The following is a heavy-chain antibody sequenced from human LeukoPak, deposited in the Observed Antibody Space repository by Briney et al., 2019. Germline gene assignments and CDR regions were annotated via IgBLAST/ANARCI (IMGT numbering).Heavy chain of an antibody. J-gene: IGHJ6*03. D-gene: IGHD3-22*01. CDR2: ISASGGST. Sequence: SGGSLRLSCAASGFTFDDYAMHWVRQAPGKGLEWVSGISASGGSTYYADSVKGRFTISRDNSQNTLYLQMNSLRAEDTAIYYCAKRYDSSGYYAYYYYYMDVWGKGTTVTISS. CDR3: AKRYDSSGYYAYYYYYMDV. CDR1: GFTFDDYA. V-gene: IGHV3-23*01.